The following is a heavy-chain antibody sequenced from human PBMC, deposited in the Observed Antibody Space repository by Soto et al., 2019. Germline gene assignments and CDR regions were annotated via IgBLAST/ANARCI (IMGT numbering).Heavy chain of an antibody. CDR2: IYPGDSDT. Sequence: GESLKISCKGSGYSSTSYWIGWVRQMPGKGLEWMGIIYPGDSDTRYSPSFQGQVTISADKSISTAYLQWSSLKASDTAMYYCVRVFYSGFTKGAMLYAFDIWGQGTMVTVSS. CDR3: VRVFYSGFTKGAMLYAFDI. V-gene: IGHV5-51*01. J-gene: IGHJ3*02. CDR1: GYSSTSYW. D-gene: IGHD1-26*01.